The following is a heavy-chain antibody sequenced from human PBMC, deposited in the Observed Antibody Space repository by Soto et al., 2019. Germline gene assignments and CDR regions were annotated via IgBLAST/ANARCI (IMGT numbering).Heavy chain of an antibody. D-gene: IGHD6-19*01. CDR3: AKDSSYYIAVADDAFDI. Sequence: GGSLRLSCAASGFTFSSYAMSWVRQAPGKGLEWVSAISGSGGRTYYADSVKGRFTISRDNSKNTLYLQMNSLRAEDTAVYYCAKDSSYYIAVADDAFDIWGQGTLVTVSS. CDR1: GFTFSSYA. J-gene: IGHJ3*02. CDR2: ISGSGGRT. V-gene: IGHV3-23*01.